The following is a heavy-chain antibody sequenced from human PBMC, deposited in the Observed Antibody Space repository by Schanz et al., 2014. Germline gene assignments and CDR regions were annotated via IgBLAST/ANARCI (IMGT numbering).Heavy chain of an antibody. V-gene: IGHV3-49*04. Sequence: VQLVQSGGGVVQPGGSLRLSCTTSGFPFGDYAMTWVRQAPGMGLEWVGFIRSKVYGGTTEFAASVKGRFTISRDDSKSIAYLEMNSLKTEDTAVYYCARSLTFIAASGSLDYWGQGTLVTVSS. CDR3: ARSLTFIAASGSLDY. CDR1: GFPFGDYA. D-gene: IGHD6-13*01. CDR2: IRSKVYGGTT. J-gene: IGHJ4*02.